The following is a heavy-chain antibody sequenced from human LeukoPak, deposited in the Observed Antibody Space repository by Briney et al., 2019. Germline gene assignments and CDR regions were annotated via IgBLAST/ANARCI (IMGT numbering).Heavy chain of an antibody. J-gene: IGHJ4*02. CDR3: ATDYDILTGYEY. CDR1: GFTFSSYS. D-gene: IGHD3-9*01. V-gene: IGHV3-48*01. Sequence: GSLRLSCAASGFTFSSYSMNWVRQAPGKGLAWVSYISSSSSTIYYADSVKGRFSISRDNAKNSLYLQMNSLRAEDTAVYYCATDYDILTGYEYWGQGTLVTVSS. CDR2: ISSSSSTI.